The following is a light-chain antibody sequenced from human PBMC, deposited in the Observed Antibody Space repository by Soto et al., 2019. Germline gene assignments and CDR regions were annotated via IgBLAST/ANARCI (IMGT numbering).Light chain of an antibody. CDR2: LGS. J-gene: IGKJ2*01. Sequence: DIVMTQSPLSLPVTPGEPASISCRSSQSLLHSNGNNYLDWYLQKPGQSPQLLIYLGSNRASGVHARLLGSGSRTDFTLKISTVEAEDLGVYFCMHALQPPYTCGQGTKLEIK. V-gene: IGKV2-28*01. CDR1: QSLLHSNGNNY. CDR3: MHALQPPYT.